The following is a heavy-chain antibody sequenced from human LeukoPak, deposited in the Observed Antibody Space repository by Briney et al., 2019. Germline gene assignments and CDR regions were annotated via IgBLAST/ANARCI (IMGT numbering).Heavy chain of an antibody. J-gene: IGHJ4*02. CDR2: ISSSGSTI. CDR3: ARDDGRWPTLGFDY. CDR1: GFTFSSYE. V-gene: IGHV3-48*03. D-gene: IGHD1-26*01. Sequence: GSLRLSCAASGFTFSSYEMNWVRQAPGKGLEWVSYISSSGSTIYYADSVKGRFTISRDNAKNSLYLQMNSLRAEDTAVYYCARDDGRWPTLGFDYWGQGTLVTVSS.